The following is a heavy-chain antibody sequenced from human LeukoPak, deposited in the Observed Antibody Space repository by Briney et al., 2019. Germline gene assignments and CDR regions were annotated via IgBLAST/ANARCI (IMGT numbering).Heavy chain of an antibody. Sequence: GGSLRLSCSASGFTFSSYTMHWVCQTPGQGLEHVSGISSNGGSTYYAYSVKGRFTISRDNSKNTLYLQMSSLRTEDTAVYYCVKSYIMVRGVTDSWGQGTLVTVSS. D-gene: IGHD3-10*01. CDR2: ISSNGGST. CDR1: GFTFSSYT. V-gene: IGHV3-64D*06. J-gene: IGHJ4*02. CDR3: VKSYIMVRGVTDS.